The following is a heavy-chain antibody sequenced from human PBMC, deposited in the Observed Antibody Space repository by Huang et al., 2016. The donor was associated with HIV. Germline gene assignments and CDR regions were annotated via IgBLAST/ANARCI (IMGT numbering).Heavy chain of an antibody. D-gene: IGHD3-3*01. CDR3: ARDHHDFWRGYRRMYFFDH. V-gene: IGHV4-59*11. Sequence: QVQLQESGPGLVKPSETLSLTCTVSGGSISTHSWSWIRQPPGKGLEWIGSIDYSGSTNDSPSLKSRVTIVLDTSKNQFSLRVNSVTAADTAMYYCARDHHDFWRGYRRMYFFDHWGQGTLVTVSS. CDR2: IDYSGST. CDR1: GGSISTHS. J-gene: IGHJ4*02.